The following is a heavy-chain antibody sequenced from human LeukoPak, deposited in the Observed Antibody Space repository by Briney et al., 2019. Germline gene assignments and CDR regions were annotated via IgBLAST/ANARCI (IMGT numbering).Heavy chain of an antibody. Sequence: GRSLRLSCAASGFTFSSYGMHWVRQAPGKGLEWVAVISYDGSNKYYADSVKGRFTISRDNSKNSLYLQMNSLRAEDTAVYYCARRAGAYSHPYDYWGQGTLVTVSS. J-gene: IGHJ4*02. CDR3: ARRAGAYSHPYDY. D-gene: IGHD4/OR15-4a*01. V-gene: IGHV3-30*03. CDR1: GFTFSSYG. CDR2: ISYDGSNK.